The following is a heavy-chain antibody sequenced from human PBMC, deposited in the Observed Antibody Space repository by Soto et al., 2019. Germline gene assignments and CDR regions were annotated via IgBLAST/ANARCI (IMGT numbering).Heavy chain of an antibody. Sequence: EVQVVGSGGGLVKPGGSLRLSCAASGFTFSNAWMSWVRLAPGKGLEWVGRIKSKTDGGTTDYVAPVKGRFTISSDDSTDTLYLQMNSLKTADTAVYYCTSSGYSYAYFRNWGQGTLVTVSS. CDR2: IKSKTDGGTT. D-gene: IGHD5-18*01. CDR3: TSSGYSYAYFRN. CDR1: GFTFSNAW. J-gene: IGHJ4*02. V-gene: IGHV3-15*01.